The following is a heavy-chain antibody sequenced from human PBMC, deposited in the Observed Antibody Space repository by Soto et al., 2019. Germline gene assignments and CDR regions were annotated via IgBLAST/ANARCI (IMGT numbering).Heavy chain of an antibody. V-gene: IGHV3-21*01. CDR1: GFTFSSYS. J-gene: IGHJ3*02. Sequence: GGSLRLSCAASGFTFSSYSMNWVRQAPGKGLEWVSSISSSSSYIYYADSVKGRFTISRDNAKNSLYLQMNSLRAEDTAVYYCAREVFVASGGNSGAAFDIWGQGTMGTVSS. D-gene: IGHD2-21*02. CDR2: ISSSSSYI. CDR3: AREVFVASGGNSGAAFDI.